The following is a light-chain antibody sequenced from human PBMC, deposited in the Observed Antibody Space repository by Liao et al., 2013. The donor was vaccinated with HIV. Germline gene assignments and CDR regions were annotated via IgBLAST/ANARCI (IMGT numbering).Light chain of an antibody. CDR2: QNT. J-gene: IGLJ3*02. V-gene: IGLV3-1*01. CDR1: KLGAKY. CDR3: QAWDTTSFWV. Sequence: SYELTQPHAVSVSPGQTASITCSGDKLGAKYVCWYQQRPGQSPVPVIYQNTRRPSGIPDRFSASKSGNTATLTISETQPMDEADYYCQAWDTTSFWVFGGGT.